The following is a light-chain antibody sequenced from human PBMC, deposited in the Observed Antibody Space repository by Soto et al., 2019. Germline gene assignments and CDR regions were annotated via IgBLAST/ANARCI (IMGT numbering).Light chain of an antibody. Sequence: ETVLTQSPATLSLSPGERATLSCRASENIGIHLAWYQQIRGQAPRLLIYESYKRATGIPARFSGSGSGTEFTLTISSLEPEDFAVYYCQQRYRWPPLTFGGGTEVQIK. J-gene: IGKJ4*01. V-gene: IGKV3-11*01. CDR1: ENIGIH. CDR2: ESY. CDR3: QQRYRWPPLT.